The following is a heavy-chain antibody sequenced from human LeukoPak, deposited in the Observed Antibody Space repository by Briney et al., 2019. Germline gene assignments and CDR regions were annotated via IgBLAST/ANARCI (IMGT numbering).Heavy chain of an antibody. D-gene: IGHD6-19*01. J-gene: IGHJ4*02. CDR1: GGSFSGYY. CDR2: INHSGST. CDR3: ARVARGWYGFGVDY. Sequence: SETLSLTCAVYGGSFSGYYWSWIRQPPGKGLEWIGEINHSGSTNYNPSLKSRVTISVDTSKNQFSLKLSSVTVADTAVYYCARVARGWYGFGVDYWGQGTLVTVSS. V-gene: IGHV4-34*01.